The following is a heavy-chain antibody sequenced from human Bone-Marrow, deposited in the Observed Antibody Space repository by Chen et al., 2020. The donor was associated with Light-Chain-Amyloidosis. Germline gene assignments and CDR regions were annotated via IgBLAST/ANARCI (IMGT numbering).Heavy chain of an antibody. CDR2: IYPGAPDT. Sequence: EVQLVQSGAEVKKPGESLKISCKGSGYSFTSYWIGWVRQMPGKGLEWMGTIYPGAPDTRYSPSSQGQVTISADKSIRTAYLQWSSLKSSDTAMYYCARPLLWGGGGAFDIWGQGTMVTVSS. D-gene: IGHD3-10*01. CDR3: ARPLLWGGGGAFDI. CDR1: GYSFTSYW. V-gene: IGHV5-51*01. J-gene: IGHJ3*02.